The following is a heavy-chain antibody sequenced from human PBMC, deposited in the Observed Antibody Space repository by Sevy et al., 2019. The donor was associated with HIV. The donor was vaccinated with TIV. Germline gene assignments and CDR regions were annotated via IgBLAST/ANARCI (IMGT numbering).Heavy chain of an antibody. V-gene: IGHV3-74*01. CDR3: ASSYDYGDYGLLYYYGMDV. Sequence: GGSLRLSCAASGFTISRYWMHWVRQAPGKGLVWVSRINSDGSSTSYADSVKGRFTISRDNAKNTLYLQMNSLSAEDTAVYYCASSYDYGDYGLLYYYGMDVWGQGTTVTVSS. CDR1: GFTISRYW. D-gene: IGHD4-17*01. CDR2: INSDGSST. J-gene: IGHJ6*02.